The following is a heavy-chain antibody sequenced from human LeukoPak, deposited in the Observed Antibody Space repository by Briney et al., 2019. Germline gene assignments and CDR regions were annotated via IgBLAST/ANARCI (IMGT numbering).Heavy chain of an antibody. CDR2: IYYRGNT. D-gene: IGHD1-1*01. Sequence: SSETLSLTCTVSGGSISSSPYYWAWIRQPPGRGLEWIGSIYYRGNTYHNPSLKSRVTISVDTSKNQFSLSVISVTAADTAVYFRARPTTGPATQGYDSWGQGILVTVAS. V-gene: IGHV4-39*01. CDR1: GGSISSSPYY. CDR3: ARPTTGPATQGYDS. J-gene: IGHJ4*02.